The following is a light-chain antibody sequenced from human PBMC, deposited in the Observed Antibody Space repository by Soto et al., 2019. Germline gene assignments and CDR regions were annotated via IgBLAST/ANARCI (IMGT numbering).Light chain of an antibody. J-gene: IGKJ1*01. CDR3: QQYGSSPGT. V-gene: IGKV3-20*01. Sequence: EIVLTQSPGTLSLSPGERATLSCRASQSVSSSYLAWYQQKPGQAPRLLIYGASSRATGIPDRFSGSGSGTDFTLTISRLEPEDFAVYYCQQYGSSPGTFGQGTNVDIK. CDR2: GAS. CDR1: QSVSSSY.